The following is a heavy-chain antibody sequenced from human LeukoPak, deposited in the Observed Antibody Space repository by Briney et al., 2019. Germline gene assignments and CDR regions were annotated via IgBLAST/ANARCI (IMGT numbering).Heavy chain of an antibody. CDR2: IHHQGGT. V-gene: IGHV4-38-2*01. J-gene: IGHJ6*03. CDR1: GDSISSGYW. Sequence: SETLSLTCAVSGDSISSGYWWGWIRRPPGKGLEWIGSIHHQGGTTYNPSLNSRATILVDTSKNQFSLKMTSVTAADTAVYYCARPPLRYDSSGYYYYMDVWGKGTTVTVSS. D-gene: IGHD3-22*01. CDR3: ARPPLRYDSSGYYYYMDV.